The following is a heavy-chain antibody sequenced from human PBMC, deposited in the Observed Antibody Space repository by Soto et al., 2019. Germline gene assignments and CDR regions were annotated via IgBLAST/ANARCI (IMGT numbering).Heavy chain of an antibody. Sequence: PSQTLSLTCAISGDSVSSSSAAWNWIRQSPSRGLEWLGRTYYRSKWYNDYAVSVKSRITINPDTSKNQFSLQLNSVTPEDTAVYYCVRGSPLGYSYGPADGFDSWGQGTMVTVSS. CDR2: TYYRSKWYN. CDR1: GDSVSSSSAA. J-gene: IGHJ3*02. D-gene: IGHD5-18*01. CDR3: VRGSPLGYSYGPADGFDS. V-gene: IGHV6-1*01.